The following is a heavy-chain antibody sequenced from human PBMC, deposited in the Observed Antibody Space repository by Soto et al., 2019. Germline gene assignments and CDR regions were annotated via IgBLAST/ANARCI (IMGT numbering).Heavy chain of an antibody. CDR1: GFTFSGYG. J-gene: IGHJ6*03. V-gene: IGHV3-33*01. CDR2: IWYDGSNK. CDR3: ARSYCTGGTCYYYYYMDV. D-gene: IGHD2-8*02. Sequence: PGGSLRLSCAASGFTFSGYGMHWVRQAPGKGLEWVAVIWYDGSNKYYADSVKGRFTISRDNSKNTLFLQMDSLRAEDTAVYYCARSYCTGGTCYYYYYMDVGGEGTTVTASS.